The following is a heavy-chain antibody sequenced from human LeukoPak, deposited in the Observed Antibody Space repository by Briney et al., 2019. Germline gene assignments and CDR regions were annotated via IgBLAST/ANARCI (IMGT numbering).Heavy chain of an antibody. Sequence: GGSLRLSCAASGFTVDSNYLSWVRQAPGKGLEWVSTIYTGGNTYYAASVKGRFIISRDNSKNTVYLQMDSLRAEDTAVYYCARSYTHYDFWSGYTYQNYFDPWGQGTLVTVSS. CDR3: ARSYTHYDFWSGYTYQNYFDP. CDR2: IYTGGNT. V-gene: IGHV3-53*01. J-gene: IGHJ5*02. D-gene: IGHD3-3*01. CDR1: GFTVDSNY.